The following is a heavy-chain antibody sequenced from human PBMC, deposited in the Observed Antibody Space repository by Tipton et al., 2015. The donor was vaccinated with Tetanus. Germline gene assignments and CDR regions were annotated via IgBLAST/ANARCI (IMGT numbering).Heavy chain of an antibody. Sequence: QSGAEVKNPGSSVRVSCKASGGILNNYAISWVRQAPGQGLERMGGIIIVFSSSNYAQKFQGRVTITADKSTSTVYLGLSNLRPEDTAVYYCASGSSIRHGLDVWGHGTSVTVSS. CDR1: GGILNNYA. D-gene: IGHD2-2*01. J-gene: IGHJ6*02. CDR2: IIIVFSSS. V-gene: IGHV1-69*06. CDR3: ASGSSIRHGLDV.